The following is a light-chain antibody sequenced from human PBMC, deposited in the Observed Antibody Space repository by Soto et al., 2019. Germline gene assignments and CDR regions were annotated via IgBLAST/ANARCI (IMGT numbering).Light chain of an antibody. J-gene: IGLJ2*01. Sequence: QSVLTQPPSASGTPGQTVTMSCSESTSNIGTNTVTWYQQLPGSAPKVLIYVNNQRRSGVPDRFSGSKSGTSAFLAITGLQSEDEADYYCATWDDNLNGLIFGGGTKLTVL. CDR1: TSNIGTNT. CDR2: VNN. V-gene: IGLV1-44*01. CDR3: ATWDDNLNGLI.